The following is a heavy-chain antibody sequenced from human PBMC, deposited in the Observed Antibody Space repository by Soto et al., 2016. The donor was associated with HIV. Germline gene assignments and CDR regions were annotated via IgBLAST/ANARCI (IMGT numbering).Heavy chain of an antibody. D-gene: IGHD3-10*01. CDR3: ARGHYYGSGDMIENWFDP. CDR2: IGTAGDT. J-gene: IGHJ5*02. CDR1: GFTFSSYD. Sequence: EVQLVESGGGLVQPGGSLRLSCAASGFTFSSYDMHWVRQATGKGLEWVSAIGTAGDTYYPGSVKGRFTISRENAKNSLYLQMNSLRAGDTAVYYCARGHYYGSGDMIENWFDPGAREPWSPSP. V-gene: IGHV3-13*04.